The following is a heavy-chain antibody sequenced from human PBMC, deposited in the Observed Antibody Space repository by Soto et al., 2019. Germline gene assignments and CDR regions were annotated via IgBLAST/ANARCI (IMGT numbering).Heavy chain of an antibody. V-gene: IGHV3-15*07. CDR3: TTDSGVLRFLEWRDYYYYGMDV. J-gene: IGHJ6*02. CDR1: GFTFSNAW. Sequence: GGSLRLSCAASGFTFSNAWMNWVRQAPGKGLEWVGRIKSKTDGGTTDYAAPVKGRFTISRDDSKNTLYLQMNSLKTEDTAVYYCTTDSGVLRFLEWRDYYYYGMDVWGQGTTVTVSS. CDR2: IKSKTDGGTT. D-gene: IGHD3-3*01.